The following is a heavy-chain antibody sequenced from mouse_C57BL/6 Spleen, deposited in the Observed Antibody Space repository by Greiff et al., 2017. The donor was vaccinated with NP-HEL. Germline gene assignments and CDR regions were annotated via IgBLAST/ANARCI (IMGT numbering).Heavy chain of an antibody. CDR2: IDPSDSYT. V-gene: IGHV1-50*01. Sequence: QVQLQQPGAELVKPGASVKLSCKASGYTFTSYWMQWVKQRPGQGLEWIGEIDPSDSYTNYNQKFKGKATLTVDTSSSTAYMQLSSLTSEDSAVYYCASLYGYYPYAMDYWGQGTSVTVSS. CDR3: ASLYGYYPYAMDY. CDR1: GYTFTSYW. J-gene: IGHJ4*01. D-gene: IGHD2-3*01.